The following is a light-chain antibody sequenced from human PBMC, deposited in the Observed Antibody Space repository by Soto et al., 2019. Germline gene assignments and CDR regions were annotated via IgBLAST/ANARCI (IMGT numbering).Light chain of an antibody. Sequence: EVVMTQSPATLSVSPGEGATLSCRASQSVRSDLAWYQHKPGRAPRLLIYGVSTRATGIPVRFSGSGSGTQFTLSISRLQSEDSAIYYCQHYNNLPLTFGGGTMVDIK. J-gene: IGKJ4*01. CDR3: QHYNNLPLT. V-gene: IGKV3-15*01. CDR2: GVS. CDR1: QSVRSD.